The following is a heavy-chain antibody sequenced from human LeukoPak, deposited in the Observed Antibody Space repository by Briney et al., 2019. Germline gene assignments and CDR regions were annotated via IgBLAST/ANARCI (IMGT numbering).Heavy chain of an antibody. CDR2: IFYSGIT. V-gene: IGHV4-39*07. CDR3: ARSGPAAGRPDAFDI. Sequence: SETLSLTCTLSGDSISSTSFYWAWIRQPPGKGLECIGTIFYSGITYYSSSLRSRVTISVDSSKNQFSLKLSSVTVADTAVYFYARSGPAAGRPDAFDIWGQGTMVTVSS. J-gene: IGHJ3*02. D-gene: IGHD2-2*01. CDR1: GDSISSTSFY.